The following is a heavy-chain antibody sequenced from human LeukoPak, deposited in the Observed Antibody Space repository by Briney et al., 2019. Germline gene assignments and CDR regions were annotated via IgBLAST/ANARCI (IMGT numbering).Heavy chain of an antibody. Sequence: PGRSLRLSCAASGFTFSSYGMHWVRQAPGKGLEWVAVISYDGSNKYYADSVKGRFTISRDNSKNTLYLQMNSLRAEDTAVYYCANQGSYVGGSVDYWGQGTLVTVSS. CDR3: ANQGSYVGGSVDY. V-gene: IGHV3-30*18. CDR2: ISYDGSNK. D-gene: IGHD1-26*01. J-gene: IGHJ4*02. CDR1: GFTFSSYG.